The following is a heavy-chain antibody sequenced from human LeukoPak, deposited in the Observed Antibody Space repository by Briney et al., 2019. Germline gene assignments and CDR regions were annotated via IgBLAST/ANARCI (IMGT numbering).Heavy chain of an antibody. CDR2: ISRNSYT. D-gene: IGHD6-19*01. CDR1: GFTFSDYY. V-gene: IGHV3-11*05. CDR3: AKERYSSGWYIDY. J-gene: IGHJ4*02. Sequence: GGSLRLSCAASGFTFSDYYMSWIRQAPGKGLEWVSYISRNSYTNYADSVKGRFTISRDNAKNSLYLQVNSLRADDTAVYYCAKERYSSGWYIDYWGQGTLVTVSS.